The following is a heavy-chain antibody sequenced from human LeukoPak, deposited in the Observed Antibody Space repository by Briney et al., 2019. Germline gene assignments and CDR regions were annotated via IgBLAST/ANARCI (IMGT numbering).Heavy chain of an antibody. D-gene: IGHD3-22*01. CDR1: GFTFSSYE. CDR2: ISSSGSTI. Sequence: GGSLRLSCAASGFTFSSYEMNWVRQAPGKGLEWVSYISSSGSTIYYADSVKGRFTISRDNAKNSLYLQMNSLKTEDTAVYYCTTDIGYYDSSGSTGAFDIWGQGTMVTVSS. V-gene: IGHV3-48*03. J-gene: IGHJ3*02. CDR3: TTDIGYYDSSGSTGAFDI.